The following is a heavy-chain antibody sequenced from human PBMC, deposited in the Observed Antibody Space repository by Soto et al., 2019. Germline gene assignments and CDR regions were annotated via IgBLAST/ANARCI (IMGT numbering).Heavy chain of an antibody. CDR3: AREGTTMVTDYFDY. V-gene: IGHV3-74*01. CDR2: INSDGGST. J-gene: IGHJ4*02. Sequence: GGSLRLSCAVSGFTFSSYWMHWVRQAPGKGLVWVSRINSDGGSTSYADSVKGRFTISRDNAKNTLYLQMNSLRAEDTAVYYCAREGTTMVTDYFDYWGQGTLVTVSS. CDR1: GFTFSSYW. D-gene: IGHD5-18*01.